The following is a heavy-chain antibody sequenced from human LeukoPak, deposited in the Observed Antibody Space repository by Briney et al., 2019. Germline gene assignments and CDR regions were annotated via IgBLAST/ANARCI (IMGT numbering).Heavy chain of an antibody. J-gene: IGHJ4*02. CDR1: GGSISSYY. CDR2: IYYSGST. V-gene: IGHV4-59*01. D-gene: IGHD3-10*01. Sequence: SETLSLTCTVSGGSISSYYWSWIRQPPGKGLKWIAYIYYSGSTNYNPSLKSRVTISVDTSKNQFSLKLSSVNAADTAVYSCAGGSGIFDYWGQGTLVTVSS. CDR3: AGGSGIFDY.